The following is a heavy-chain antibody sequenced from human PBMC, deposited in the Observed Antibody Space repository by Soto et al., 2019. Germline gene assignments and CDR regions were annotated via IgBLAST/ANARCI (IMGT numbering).Heavy chain of an antibody. CDR1: GYSFITSYH. CDR3: ARDTGYDHDAFDI. V-gene: IGHV1-46*01. J-gene: IGHJ3*02. Sequence: QVQLVQSGAEVKKPGASVKVSCKASGYSFITSYHMHWVRQAPGQGLEWMGIIKPTGSMTRYSQKCQGRLTMTRDTSTATDYMELSNLTSEDTAVYFCARDTGYDHDAFDIWGQGTRVTVSS. D-gene: IGHD5-12*01. CDR2: IKPTGSMT.